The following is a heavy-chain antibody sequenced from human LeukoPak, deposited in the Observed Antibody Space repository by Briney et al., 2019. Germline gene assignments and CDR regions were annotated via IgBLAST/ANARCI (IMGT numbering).Heavy chain of an antibody. CDR1: GGSISSSSYY. V-gene: IGHV4-61*01. D-gene: IGHD3-22*01. Sequence: SETLSLTCTVSGGSISSSSYYWSWIRQPPGKGLEWIGYIYYSGSTNYNPSLKSRVTISVDTSKNQFSLKLSSVTAADTAVYYCARSDPYYYDSSGFDYWGQGTLVTVPS. CDR2: IYYSGST. J-gene: IGHJ4*02. CDR3: ARSDPYYYDSSGFDY.